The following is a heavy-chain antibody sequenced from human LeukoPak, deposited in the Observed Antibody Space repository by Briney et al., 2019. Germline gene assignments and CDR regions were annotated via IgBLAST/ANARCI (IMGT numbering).Heavy chain of an antibody. CDR3: AKVESAVGVLWFGELLRWFDP. D-gene: IGHD3-10*01. Sequence: GGSLRLSCAASGFTFSSYWMNWARQAPGKGLEWVASINHNGNVNYYVDSVKGRFTISRDNAKNSLYLQMSNLRAEDTAVYYCAKVESAVGVLWFGELLRWFDPWGQGTLVTVSS. CDR2: INHNGNVN. V-gene: IGHV3-7*03. J-gene: IGHJ5*02. CDR1: GFTFSSYW.